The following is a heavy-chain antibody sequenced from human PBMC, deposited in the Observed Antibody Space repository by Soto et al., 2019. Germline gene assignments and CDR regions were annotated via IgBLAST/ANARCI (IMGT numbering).Heavy chain of an antibody. CDR1: GFLLNNGRVG. D-gene: IGHD6-13*01. Sequence: SGPTLVNPTDTLTLTCSVSGFLLNNGRVGVSWIRQPPGKALEWLAHVFSNDEKSYSTSLKSRLTISKDTSKSQVVLTMTNMDPVDTATYYCARIRIAAAGGYFDYWGQGTLVTVSS. J-gene: IGHJ4*02. V-gene: IGHV2-26*01. CDR3: ARIRIAAAGGYFDY. CDR2: VFSNDEK.